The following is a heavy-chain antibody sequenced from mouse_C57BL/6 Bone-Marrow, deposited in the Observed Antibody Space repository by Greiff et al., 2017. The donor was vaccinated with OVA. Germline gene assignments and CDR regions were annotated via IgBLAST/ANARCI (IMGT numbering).Heavy chain of an antibody. CDR2: INPNNGGT. CDR3: ARGGTVVPSYYAMDD. CDR1: GYTFTDYY. J-gene: IGHJ4*01. V-gene: IGHV1-26*01. D-gene: IGHD1-1*01. Sequence: VQLQQSGPELVKPGASVKISCKASGYTFTDYYMNWVKQSHGKSLEWIGDINPNNGGTSYNQKFKGKATLTVDKSSSTAYMEPRSLTSGDSAVYYCARGGTVVPSYYAMDDWSQGTSVTVSS.